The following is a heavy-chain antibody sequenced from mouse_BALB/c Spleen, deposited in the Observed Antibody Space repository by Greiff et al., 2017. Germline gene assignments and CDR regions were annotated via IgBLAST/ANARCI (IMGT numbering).Heavy chain of an antibody. J-gene: IGHJ4*01. CDR1: GFTFSSYA. CDR3: AREGNFVLHYAMDY. Sequence: DVKLVESGGGLVKPGGSLKLSCAASGFTFSSYAMSWVRQTPEKRLEWVASISSGGSTYYPDSVKGRFTISRDNARNILYLQMSSLRSEDTAMYYCAREGNFVLHYAMDYWGQGTSVTVSS. V-gene: IGHV5-6-5*01. CDR2: ISSGGST.